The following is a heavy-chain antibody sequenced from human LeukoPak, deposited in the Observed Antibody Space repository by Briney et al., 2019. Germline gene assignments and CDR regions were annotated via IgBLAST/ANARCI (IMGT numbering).Heavy chain of an antibody. V-gene: IGHV3-7*01. D-gene: IGHD1-26*01. CDR3: ARDVSGSYLNDAFDI. CDR1: GFTFSSYW. Sequence: PGGSLRLSCAASGFTFSSYWMSWVRQAPGKGLEWVANIKQDGSEKYYVDSVKGRFTISRDNAKNSLYLQMNSLRAEDTAVYYCARDVSGSYLNDAFDIWGQGTMVTVSS. J-gene: IGHJ3*02. CDR2: IKQDGSEK.